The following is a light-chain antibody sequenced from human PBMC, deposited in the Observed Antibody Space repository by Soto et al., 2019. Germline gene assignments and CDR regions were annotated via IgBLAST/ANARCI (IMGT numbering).Light chain of an antibody. J-gene: IGKJ1*01. V-gene: IGKV3D-20*02. CDR2: GAS. CDR1: QSVSSN. Sequence: EIVMTQSPATLSVSPGERATLSCRASQSVSSNLAWYQQKPGQAPRLLIYGASSRATGIPDRFSGSGSGTDFTLTISRLEPEDFAVYYCQQRSHWPRTFGQGTKVDIK. CDR3: QQRSHWPRT.